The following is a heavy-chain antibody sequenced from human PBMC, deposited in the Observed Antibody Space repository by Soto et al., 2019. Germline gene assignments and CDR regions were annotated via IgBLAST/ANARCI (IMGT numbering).Heavy chain of an antibody. D-gene: IGHD6-6*01. CDR2: INHSGST. CDR3: ARGYSSSDGYYYYYYYMDV. J-gene: IGHJ6*03. CDR1: GGSFSGYY. Sequence: SETLSLTCAVYGGSFSGYYWSWIRQPPGKGLEWIGEINHSGSTNYNPSLKSRVTISVDTSKNQLSLKLSSVTAADTAVYYCARGYSSSDGYYYYYYYMDVWSKGTTVTVSS. V-gene: IGHV4-34*01.